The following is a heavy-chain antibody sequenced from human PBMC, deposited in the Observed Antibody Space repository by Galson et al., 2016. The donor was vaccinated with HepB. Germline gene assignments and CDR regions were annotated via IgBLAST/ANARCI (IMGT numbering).Heavy chain of an antibody. CDR3: ARIRDASTGAIPPFYDY. D-gene: IGHD1-1*01. CDR1: GFSLNTRGVC. CDR2: IDWDDDK. V-gene: IGHV2-70*11. Sequence: ALGKPTQTLTLTCTFSGFSLNTRGVCVNWIRQPPGKALEWLARIDWDDDKYYSTYLKTRLTISKDASRNQVVLTMTNMDPLDTATYYYARIRDASTGAIPPFYDYWGQGTLVTVSS. J-gene: IGHJ4*02.